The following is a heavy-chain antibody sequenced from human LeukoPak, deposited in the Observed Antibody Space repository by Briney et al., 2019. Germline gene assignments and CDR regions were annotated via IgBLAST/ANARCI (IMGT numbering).Heavy chain of an antibody. CDR1: GGSISSGRYY. V-gene: IGHV4-61*02. CDR3: ARWGTNQLLYTAFNWFDP. J-gene: IGHJ5*02. CDR2: IYTSGST. Sequence: SQTLSLTCTVSGGSISSGRYYWSWIRQPAGKGLEWIGRIYTSGSTNYNPSLKSRVTISVDTSKNQFSLKLSSVTAADTAVYYCARWGTNQLLYTAFNWFDPWGQGTLVTVSS. D-gene: IGHD2-2*02.